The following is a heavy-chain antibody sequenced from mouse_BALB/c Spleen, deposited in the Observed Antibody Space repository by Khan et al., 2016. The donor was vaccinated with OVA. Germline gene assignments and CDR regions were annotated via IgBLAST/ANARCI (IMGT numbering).Heavy chain of an antibody. CDR3: ARDSSRYNYAMDY. D-gene: IGHD2-12*01. Sequence: EVQLQESGPGLVKPSQSLSLTCTVTGYSITSDYAWNWIRQFPGNKLEWMGYISSSGSTNYNPALKSRISITRDTSKNQFFLQLNSVTTEDTATXYCARDSSRYNYAMDYWGQGTSVTVSS. J-gene: IGHJ4*01. CDR1: GYSITSDYA. CDR2: ISSSGST. V-gene: IGHV3-2*02.